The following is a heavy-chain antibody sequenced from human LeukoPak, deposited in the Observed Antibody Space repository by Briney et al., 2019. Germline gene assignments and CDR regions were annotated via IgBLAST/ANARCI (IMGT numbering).Heavy chain of an antibody. CDR1: GFTFSDCG. V-gene: IGHV3-30*18. J-gene: IGHJ4*02. CDR3: AKDTPSPNSGHYHY. Sequence: GGSLRLSCAASGFTFSDCGMHWVRQAPGKGLEWVSTISRDGSNKYYADSVKGRFTISRDISKNTLYVQMNSLRAEDTAVYFCAKDTPSPNSGHYHYWGQGTLVTVSS. D-gene: IGHD1-26*01. CDR2: ISRDGSNK.